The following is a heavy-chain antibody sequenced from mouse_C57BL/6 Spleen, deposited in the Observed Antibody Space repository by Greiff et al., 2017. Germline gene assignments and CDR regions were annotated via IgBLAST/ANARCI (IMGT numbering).Heavy chain of an antibody. CDR3: ARVYYDYVFAY. V-gene: IGHV1-19*01. Sequence: EVQLQQSGPVLVKPGASVKMSCKASGYTFTDYYMNWVKQSHGKSLEWIGVINPYNGGTSYNQKFKGKATLTVDKSSSTAYMELNSLTSEDSAVYYCARVYYDYVFAYWGQGTLVTVSA. CDR2: INPYNGGT. D-gene: IGHD2-4*01. J-gene: IGHJ3*01. CDR1: GYTFTDYY.